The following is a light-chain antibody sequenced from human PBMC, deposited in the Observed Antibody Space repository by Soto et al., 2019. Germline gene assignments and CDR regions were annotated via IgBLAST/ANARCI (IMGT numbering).Light chain of an antibody. J-gene: IGLJ2*01. CDR1: RYNIGSNT. CDR2: RDH. CDR3: AALDDSLKGYVV. V-gene: IGLV1-44*01. Sequence: QSVLTQPPSASGTPGQRVTISCSGSRYNIGSNTVNWYQQVPGTAPRLLIHRDHQRPSGVPDRFSGYKSGTSASLAISGRQYEDEADYYCAALDDSLKGYVVFGGGNKLTVL.